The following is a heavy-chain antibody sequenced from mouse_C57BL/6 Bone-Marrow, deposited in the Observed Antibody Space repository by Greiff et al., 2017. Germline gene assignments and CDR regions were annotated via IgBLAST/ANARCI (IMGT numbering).Heavy chain of an antibody. CDR3: ARAGLLRSLYAMDY. CDR1: GYTFTSYW. V-gene: IGHV1-52*01. CDR2: IDPSDSET. Sequence: VQLQQPGAELVRPGSSVKLSCKASGYTFTSYWMHWVKQRPIQGLEWIGNIDPSDSETHYNQKFKDKATLTVDKSSSTAYMQLSSRTSEDSAVYYCARAGLLRSLYAMDYWGQGTSVTVSS. J-gene: IGHJ4*01. D-gene: IGHD1-1*01.